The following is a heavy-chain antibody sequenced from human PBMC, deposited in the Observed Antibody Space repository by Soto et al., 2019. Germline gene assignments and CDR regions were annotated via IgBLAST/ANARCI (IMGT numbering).Heavy chain of an antibody. D-gene: IGHD3-16*01. CDR1: GFTVSSNY. V-gene: IGHV3-66*01. Sequence: GGSLRLSCAASGFTVSSNYMSWVRQAPGKGLEWVSVIYSGGSTYYADSVKGRFTISRDNSKNTLYLQMNSLRAEDTAVYYCAREKLWGPYAFDIWGQGTMVTVSS. CDR3: AREKLWGPYAFDI. J-gene: IGHJ3*02. CDR2: IYSGGST.